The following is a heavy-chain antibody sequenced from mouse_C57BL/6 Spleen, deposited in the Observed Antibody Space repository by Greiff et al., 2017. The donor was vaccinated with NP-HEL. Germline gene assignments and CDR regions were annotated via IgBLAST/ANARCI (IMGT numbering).Heavy chain of an antibody. Sequence: EVKLVESGGGLVQPGGSLSLSCAASGFTFTEYYMSWVRQPPGKALEWLGFIRNKANGYTTEYSASVKGRFTIARDNSQSILYLQMNALRAEDSATYYCARYKPFDVWGTGTTVTVSS. CDR2: IRNKANGYTT. V-gene: IGHV7-3*01. J-gene: IGHJ1*03. CDR1: GFTFTEYY. CDR3: ARYKPFDV.